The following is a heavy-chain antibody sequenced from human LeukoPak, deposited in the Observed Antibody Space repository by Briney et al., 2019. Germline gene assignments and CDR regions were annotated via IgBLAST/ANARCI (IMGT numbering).Heavy chain of an antibody. J-gene: IGHJ4*02. D-gene: IGHD5-12*01. V-gene: IGHV4-39*02. CDR3: ARPSGYSGYDFDF. Sequence: SETLSLTCTVSGGSISSSSYYWGWIRQPPGKGLEWIGSIYYSGSTYYNPSLKSRVTISVDTSKNHFSLKLTSVTAADTAVYYCARPSGYSGYDFDFWGQGTLVTVSS. CDR1: GGSISSSSYY. CDR2: IYYSGST.